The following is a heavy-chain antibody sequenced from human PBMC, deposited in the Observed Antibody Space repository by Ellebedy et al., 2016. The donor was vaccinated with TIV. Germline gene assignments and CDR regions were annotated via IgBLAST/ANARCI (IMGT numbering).Heavy chain of an antibody. CDR1: GGSISSNY. Sequence: SETLSLTCTVSGGSISSNYWSWIRQPPGKGLEWIGYIYHSGSTNYNPSLKSRVTISVDTSKNRFSLKLSSVTAADTAVYYCEREPDIVATWTGGMDVWGQGTAVTVSS. J-gene: IGHJ6*02. V-gene: IGHV4-59*01. CDR2: IYHSGST. CDR3: EREPDIVATWTGGMDV. D-gene: IGHD5-12*01.